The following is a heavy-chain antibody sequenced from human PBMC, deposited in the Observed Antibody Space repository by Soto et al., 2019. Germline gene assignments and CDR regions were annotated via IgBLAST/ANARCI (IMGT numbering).Heavy chain of an antibody. Sequence: ASVKVSCNASGDAFSTYYLHWVRQAPGQGLEWLGIINPRGGSTTYAQKFQGRVTMTRDTSTSTFYMALSSLTSEDTAVYYCATSNGGYCSTTICYWFNYWPQRPLVTVSS. CDR1: GDAFSTYY. V-gene: IGHV1-46*01. J-gene: IGHJ4*02. CDR2: INPRGGST. CDR3: ATSNGGYCSTTICYWFNY. D-gene: IGHD2-2*01.